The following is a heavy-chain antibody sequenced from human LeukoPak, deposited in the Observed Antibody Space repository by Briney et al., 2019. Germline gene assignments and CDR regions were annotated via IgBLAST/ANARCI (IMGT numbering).Heavy chain of an antibody. CDR2: ISSGSRTI. CDR1: GFTFGSYS. D-gene: IGHD1-20*01. J-gene: IGHJ4*02. V-gene: IGHV3-48*01. CDR3: ARQSITGHRDFDY. Sequence: GGSLRLSCAASGFTFGSYSMNWVRQAPGKGLEWISYISSGSRTIYYADSVEGRFTVSRDNAKNSLYLHMRSLRAEDTAVYYCARQSITGHRDFDYWGQGTLVTVSS.